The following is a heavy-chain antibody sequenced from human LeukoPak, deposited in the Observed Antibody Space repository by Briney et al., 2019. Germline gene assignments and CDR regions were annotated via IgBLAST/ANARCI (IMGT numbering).Heavy chain of an antibody. D-gene: IGHD6-13*01. J-gene: IGHJ6*02. CDR1: GFTFSSYA. V-gene: IGHV3-23*01. CDR2: ISGSGGST. Sequence: PGGSLRLSCAASGFTFSSYAMSWARQAPGKGLEWVSAISGSGGSTYYADSVKGRFTISRDNSKNTLYLQMNSLRAEDTAVYYCAKDQLDLPYYYYYGMDVWGQGTTVTVSS. CDR3: AKDQLDLPYYYYYGMDV.